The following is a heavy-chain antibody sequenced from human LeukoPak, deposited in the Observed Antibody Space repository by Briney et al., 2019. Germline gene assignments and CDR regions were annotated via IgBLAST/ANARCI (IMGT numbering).Heavy chain of an antibody. CDR2: INPNSGGT. CDR3: ARDTVTTTTNFNWFDP. CDR1: GYTFTGYY. J-gene: IGHJ5*02. Sequence: ASVKVSCTASGYTFTGYYMHWVRQAPGQGLEWMGRINPNSGGTNYAQKFQGRVTMTRDTSISTAYMELSRLRSDDAAVYYCARDTVTTTTNFNWFDPWGQGTLVTVSS. V-gene: IGHV1-2*06. D-gene: IGHD4-11*01.